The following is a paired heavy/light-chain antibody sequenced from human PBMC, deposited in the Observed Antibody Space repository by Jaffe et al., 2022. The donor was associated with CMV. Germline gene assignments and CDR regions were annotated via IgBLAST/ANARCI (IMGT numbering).Light chain of an antibody. CDR1: KLGDKY. CDR3: QAWDSSTGVV. Sequence: SYELIQPPSVSVSPGQTANITCFGDKLGDKYTCWFQQKSGQSPVLVIYQDSKRPSGIPERFSGSNSGNTATLTISGAQTMDEADFYCQAWDSSTGVVFGGGTKLTVL. CDR2: QDS. V-gene: IGLV3-1*01. J-gene: IGLJ2*01.
Heavy chain of an antibody. J-gene: IGHJ3*02. CDR2: MFYNGNT. CDR3: ATDVRQGQLGPDDTFDI. CDR1: GGSISSSSYS. Sequence: QLQLQESGPGLVKPSETLSLTCIVSGGSISSSSYSWGWIRQPPGKGLEWIGTMFYNGNTHYNPSLKSRVTTSIDTSKNQFSLKLTSVTAADTAVYYCATDVRQGQLGPDDTFDIWGQGTMVTVSS. D-gene: IGHD6-13*01. V-gene: IGHV4-39*01.